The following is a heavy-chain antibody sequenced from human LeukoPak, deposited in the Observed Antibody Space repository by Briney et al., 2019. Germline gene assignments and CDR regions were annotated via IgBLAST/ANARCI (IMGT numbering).Heavy chain of an antibody. J-gene: IGHJ4*02. V-gene: IGHV1-2*02. CDR3: ARFLGSYDYVWGSYRPTDY. D-gene: IGHD3-16*02. Sequence: ASVKVSCKASGYTLTGYYMHWVRQAPGQGLEWMGWINPNSGGTNYAQKLQGRVTMTTDTSTSTAYMELRSLRSDDTAVYYCARFLGSYDYVWGSYRPTDYWGQGTLVTVSS. CDR1: GYTLTGYY. CDR2: INPNSGGT.